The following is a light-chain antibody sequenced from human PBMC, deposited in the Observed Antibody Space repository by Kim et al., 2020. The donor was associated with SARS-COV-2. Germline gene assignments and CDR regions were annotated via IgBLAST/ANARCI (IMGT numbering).Light chain of an antibody. J-gene: IGLJ1*01. V-gene: IGLV3-19*01. CDR1: SLRDYY. Sequence: ALGQTVRITCQGDSLRDYYASWYRQKPGQAPVLVIYSKNSRPSGIPDRISGSSSGDTASLTITGAQAEDEADYYCNSRASSGDRYVFGTGTKVTVL. CDR2: SKN. CDR3: NSRASSGDRYV.